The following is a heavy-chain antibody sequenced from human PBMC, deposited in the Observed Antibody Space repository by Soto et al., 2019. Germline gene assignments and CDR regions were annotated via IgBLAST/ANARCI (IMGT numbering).Heavy chain of an antibody. V-gene: IGHV3-48*02. Sequence: EVQLVESGGGLVQPGGSLRLSCVASGCMFASYAMNWVRQAPGKGLEWVSYISPGGDRIYYAEYRKGRITISRDNARNSLSLQMNILSDEDTAVYYCTKSADSAGWGVDFWVQGTLVTVSS. CDR2: ISPGGDRI. CDR1: GCMFASYA. CDR3: TKSADSAGWGVDF. D-gene: IGHD6-19*01. J-gene: IGHJ4*02.